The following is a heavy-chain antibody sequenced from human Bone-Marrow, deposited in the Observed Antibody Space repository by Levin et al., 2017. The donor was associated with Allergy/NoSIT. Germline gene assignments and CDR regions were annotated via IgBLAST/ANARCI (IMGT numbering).Heavy chain of an antibody. CDR3: VARSNGMDV. D-gene: IGHD6-6*01. CDR2: FYSGGSA. Sequence: GGSLRLSCAASEFIVGSNYMSWVRQAPGKGLDWVSVFYSGGSAYYAESVKGRFTISRDSSKNTLSLQMNSLRVEDTAVYYCVARSNGMDVWGQGTTVTVSS. J-gene: IGHJ6*02. CDR1: EFIVGSNY. V-gene: IGHV3-66*01.